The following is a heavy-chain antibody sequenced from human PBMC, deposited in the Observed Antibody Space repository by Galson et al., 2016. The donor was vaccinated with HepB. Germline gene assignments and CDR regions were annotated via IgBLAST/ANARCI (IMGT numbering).Heavy chain of an antibody. CDR1: ADRVYNNGAA. CDR2: TCYRSTWEN. V-gene: IGHV6-1*01. CDR3: ASAVMLGRGMDV. J-gene: IGHJ6*02. D-gene: IGHD3-10*01. Sequence: CAIVADRVYNNGAAWVWIRQSPPRRLEWLGWTCYRSTWENHYAGSVINPITISPDTYSNQISLHLHPLTPEDTAVYYCASAVMLGRGMDVWGQGTTVTVSS.